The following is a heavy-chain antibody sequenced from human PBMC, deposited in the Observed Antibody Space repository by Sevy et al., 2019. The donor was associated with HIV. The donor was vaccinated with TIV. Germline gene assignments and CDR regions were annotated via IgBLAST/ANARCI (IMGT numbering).Heavy chain of an antibody. V-gene: IGHV3-74*01. CDR2: IDHDGSRT. J-gene: IGHJ4*02. CDR1: GFTFSSYW. CDR3: AKDFYWPSGY. D-gene: IGHD3-9*01. Sequence: GGSLRLSCEASGFTFSSYWMHWVRQVPGKGLVWVSRIDHDGSRTSYVDSVKGRFTISRDNAKNTLYLQMNSLRGEDTAVYYCAKDFYWPSGYWGQGTLVTVSS.